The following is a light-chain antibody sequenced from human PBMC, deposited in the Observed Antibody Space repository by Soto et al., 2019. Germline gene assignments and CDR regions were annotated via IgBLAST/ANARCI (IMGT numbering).Light chain of an antibody. CDR2: AAS. V-gene: IGKV1-27*01. Sequence: DIQMTQSPSSLSASVGDRVTITCRASQSISNYLAWYQQKPGKVPKLLISAASTLQSGVPSRFSGSGYGTDFTLIISSLQPEDVATYYCRKYTRANRTFGQGTKLAIK. J-gene: IGKJ2*01. CDR3: RKYTRANRT. CDR1: QSISNY.